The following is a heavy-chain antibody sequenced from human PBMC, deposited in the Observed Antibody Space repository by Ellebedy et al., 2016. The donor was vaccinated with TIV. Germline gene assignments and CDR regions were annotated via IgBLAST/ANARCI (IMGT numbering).Heavy chain of an antibody. CDR3: AKGSSSGFNYDRVGFQS. J-gene: IGHJ4*02. CDR1: GFTFSTFA. D-gene: IGHD3-22*01. Sequence: GGSLRLSCAASGFTFSTFAMHWVRQTPGKGLEWVSVISAGSTSTHYTDSVKGRFTVTRDNSKSTLFLQMNGLRAEDTAVYYCAKGSSSGFNYDRVGFQSWGQGTLVTVSS. CDR2: ISAGSTST. V-gene: IGHV3-23*01.